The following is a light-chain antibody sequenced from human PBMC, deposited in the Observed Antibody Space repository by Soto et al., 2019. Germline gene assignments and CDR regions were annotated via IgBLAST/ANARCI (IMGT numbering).Light chain of an antibody. Sequence: DFVMTQSPDSLAVSLGERATINCKSSQSVLSSSNNKNYLAWYQQKPGQAPRLLIYGASTRATGIPARFSGSGSGTEFTLTISSLQPDDFATYYCQQYNSYPWTFGQGTKVDIK. CDR1: QSVLSSSNNKNY. J-gene: IGKJ1*01. CDR2: GAS. CDR3: QQYNSYPWT. V-gene: IGKV4-1*01.